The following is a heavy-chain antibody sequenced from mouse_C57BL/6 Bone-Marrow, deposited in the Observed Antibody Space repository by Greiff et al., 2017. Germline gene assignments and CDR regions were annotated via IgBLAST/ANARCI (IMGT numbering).Heavy chain of an antibody. CDR3: ARRGGGSSY. CDR1: GYTFTSYG. Sequence: QVQLQQSGAELARPGASVKLSCKASGYTFTSYGISWVKQRTGQGLEWIGEIYPRSGNTYYNEKFKGKATLTADKSSSTAYMELRSLTSEDSAVYFCARRGGGSSYWGQGTTLTVSS. V-gene: IGHV1-81*01. CDR2: IYPRSGNT. J-gene: IGHJ2*01.